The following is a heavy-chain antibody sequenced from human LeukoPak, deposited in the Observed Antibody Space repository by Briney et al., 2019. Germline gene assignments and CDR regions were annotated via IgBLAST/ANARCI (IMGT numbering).Heavy chain of an antibody. J-gene: IGHJ3*02. D-gene: IGHD1-26*01. CDR2: IHYSGST. CDR1: GGSISSSSYY. CDR3: ASPSIVGATGRRNDAFDI. V-gene: IGHV4-39*01. Sequence: SETLSLTCSVSGGSISSSSYYWGWIRQPPGKGLEWIGSIHYSGSTYYNTSLKSRVTISVGTSKNQFSLKLSSVTAADTAVYYCASPSIVGATGRRNDAFDIWGQGTMVAVFS.